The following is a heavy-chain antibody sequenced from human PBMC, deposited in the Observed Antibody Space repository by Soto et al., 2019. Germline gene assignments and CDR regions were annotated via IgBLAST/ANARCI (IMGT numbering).Heavy chain of an antibody. CDR1: GGSFSGYY. V-gene: IGHV4-34*01. CDR3: ARVRITFGGVIVSFDY. J-gene: IGHJ4*02. Sequence: QVQLQQWGAGLLKPSETLSLTCAVYGGSFSGYYWSWIRQPPGKGLEWIGEINHSGSTNYNPALKSRVTISVDTSKNQFSLKLSSGPAADTAVYYCARVRITFGGVIVSFDYWGQGTLVTVSS. CDR2: INHSGST. D-gene: IGHD3-16*02.